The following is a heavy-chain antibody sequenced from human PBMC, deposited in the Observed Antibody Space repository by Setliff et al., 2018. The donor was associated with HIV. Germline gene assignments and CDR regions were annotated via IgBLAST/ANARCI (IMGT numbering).Heavy chain of an antibody. J-gene: IGHJ4*02. D-gene: IGHD2-15*01. CDR2: ISGSSGYM. CDR3: ASTRFGGLAAAAVVGGRIDFDN. V-gene: IGHV3-21*04. Sequence: GGSLRLSCAASGFTFSTYSMNWVRQSPGKGLEWVSYISGSSGYMYYADSVKGRFTISRDNAKNSLYLQMNGLGAEDTALYYCASTRFGGLAAAAVVGGRIDFDNWGRGTLVTVSS. CDR1: GFTFSTYS.